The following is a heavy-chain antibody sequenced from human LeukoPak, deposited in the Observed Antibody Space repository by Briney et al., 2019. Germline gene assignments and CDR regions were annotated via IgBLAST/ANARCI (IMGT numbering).Heavy chain of an antibody. J-gene: IGHJ2*01. CDR1: GGSISSSSYY. Sequence: SETLSLTCTVSGGSISSSSYYWGWIRQPPGMGLEWIGSIYYSGSTYYNPSLKSRVTISVDTSKNQFSLKLSSVTAADTAVYYCAIGVWRSWYFDLWGRGTLVTVSS. CDR3: AIGVWRSWYFDL. CDR2: IYYSGST. D-gene: IGHD3-10*01. V-gene: IGHV4-39*07.